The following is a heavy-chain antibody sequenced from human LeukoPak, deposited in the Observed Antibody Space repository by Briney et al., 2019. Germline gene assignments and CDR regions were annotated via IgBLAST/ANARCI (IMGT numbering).Heavy chain of an antibody. D-gene: IGHD6-13*01. J-gene: IGHJ6*02. CDR1: GYTFTSYD. Sequence: ASVKVSCKASGYTFTSYDINWVRQATGQGLEWMGWINPNSGGTNYAQKFQGWVTMTRDTSISTAYMELSRLRSDDTAVYYCARDFIAAAGTEYYGMDVWGQGTTVTVFS. V-gene: IGHV1-2*04. CDR3: ARDFIAAAGTEYYGMDV. CDR2: INPNSGGT.